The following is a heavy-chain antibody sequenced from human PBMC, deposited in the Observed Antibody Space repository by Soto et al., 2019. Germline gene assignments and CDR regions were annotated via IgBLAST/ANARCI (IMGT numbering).Heavy chain of an antibody. Sequence: VGSLRLSCAASGFTFSSYGMHWVRQAPGKGLEWVAVISYDGSNKYYADSVKGRFTISRDNSKNTLYLQMNSLRAEDTAVYYCAKEAEWLLLNYWGQGTLVTVSS. D-gene: IGHD3-22*01. J-gene: IGHJ4*02. CDR3: AKEAEWLLLNY. V-gene: IGHV3-30*18. CDR1: GFTFSSYG. CDR2: ISYDGSNK.